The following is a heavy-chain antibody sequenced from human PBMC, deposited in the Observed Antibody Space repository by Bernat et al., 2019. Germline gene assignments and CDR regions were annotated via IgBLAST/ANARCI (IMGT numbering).Heavy chain of an antibody. J-gene: IGHJ4*02. CDR2: IYYSGST. D-gene: IGHD3-10*01. CDR1: GGSISSSSYY. CDR3: AREGDRGPFDY. Sequence: QLQLQESGPGLVKPSETLSLTCTVSGGSISSSSYYWGWIRQPPGKGLEWIGSIYYSGSTYYNPSLKSRVTISVDTSKNQFSLKLSSVTAADTAVYYCAREGDRGPFDYWGQGTLVTVSS. V-gene: IGHV4-39*07.